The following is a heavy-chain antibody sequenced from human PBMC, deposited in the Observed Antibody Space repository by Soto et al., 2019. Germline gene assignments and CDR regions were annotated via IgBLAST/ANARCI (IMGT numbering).Heavy chain of an antibody. J-gene: IGHJ5*02. D-gene: IGHD6-6*01. Sequence: ASVKVSGKASGYTFTSYGISWVRQAPGQGLEWMGVISAYNGNTTYAQKFQDRVTMTRDTSASTVYMELSSLRSEDTAMYYCARSYISSSYWFDPWGQGTLVTVSS. V-gene: IGHV1-18*01. CDR3: ARSYISSSYWFDP. CDR1: GYTFTSYG. CDR2: ISAYNGNT.